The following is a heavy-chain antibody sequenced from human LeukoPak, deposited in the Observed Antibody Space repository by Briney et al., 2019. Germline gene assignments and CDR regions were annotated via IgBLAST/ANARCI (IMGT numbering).Heavy chain of an antibody. CDR1: GYTFTSYD. J-gene: IGHJ6*03. Sequence: ASVKVSCKASGYTFTSYDINWVRQATGQGLEWMGWMNSNSGNTGYAQKFQGRVTMTRNTSISTAYMELSSLRSEDTAVYYCARWNPYYYYMDVWGKGTTVTVSS. V-gene: IGHV1-8*01. CDR3: ARWNPYYYYMDV. D-gene: IGHD1-1*01. CDR2: MNSNSGNT.